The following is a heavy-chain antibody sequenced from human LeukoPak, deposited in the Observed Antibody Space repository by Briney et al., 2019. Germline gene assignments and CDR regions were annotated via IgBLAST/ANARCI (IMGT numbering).Heavy chain of an antibody. CDR3: ARDHMGGSYLHFQH. V-gene: IGHV1-18*01. Sequence: ASVKVSCKASGYTFTSYGISWVRQAPGQGLEWMGWISAYNGNTNYAQKLQGRVTMTTDASTSTAYMELRSLRSDDTAVYYCARDHMGGSYLHFQHWGQGTLVTVSS. D-gene: IGHD1-26*01. CDR2: ISAYNGNT. J-gene: IGHJ1*01. CDR1: GYTFTSYG.